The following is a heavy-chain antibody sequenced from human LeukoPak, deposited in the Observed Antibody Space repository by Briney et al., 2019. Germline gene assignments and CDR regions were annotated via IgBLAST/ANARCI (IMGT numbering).Heavy chain of an antibody. J-gene: IGHJ3*02. CDR1: GFTFSSYR. CDR2: IKQDGSEK. Sequence: GGYLILSCAASGFTFSSYRMSWLRQAPGKGLEWVANIKQDGSEKYYVDSVKGRFTISRDNAQNSVYLQMNSLRDEDTAVYYCARGAEIGGQGTMVTVSS. CDR3: ARGAEI. V-gene: IGHV3-7*04.